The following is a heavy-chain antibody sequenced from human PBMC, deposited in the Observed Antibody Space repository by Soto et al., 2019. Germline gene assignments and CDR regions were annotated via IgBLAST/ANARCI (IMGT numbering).Heavy chain of an antibody. CDR1: GASISSSY. V-gene: IGHV4-59*01. Sequence: PSETLSLTGTVSGASISSSYWSWIRQSPERGLEWIAYVYHTGATNYNPSLKSRVTISLDTSKGQFSLNLTSLTTADTAVYFCARGGNRYSNVASGVGGFDYWGQGSLVTVSS. CDR3: ARGGNRYSNVASGVGGFDY. J-gene: IGHJ4*02. CDR2: VYHTGAT. D-gene: IGHD5-12*01.